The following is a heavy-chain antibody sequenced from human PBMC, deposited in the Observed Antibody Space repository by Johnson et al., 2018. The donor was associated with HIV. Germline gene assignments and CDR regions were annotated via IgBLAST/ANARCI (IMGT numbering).Heavy chain of an antibody. Sequence: VQLVESGGGLVQPGGSLRLSCAASGFTFSSYWMSWVRQAPGKGLEWVANIKRDGSEKYYVDSVKGRFTISRDNAKNSLYLQMNSLRAEDTAVYYCSRVGILRRRGAFDIWGQGTMVTVSS. CDR3: SRVGILRRRGAFDI. D-gene: IGHD2-15*01. V-gene: IGHV3-7*05. CDR2: IKRDGSEK. J-gene: IGHJ3*02. CDR1: GFTFSSYW.